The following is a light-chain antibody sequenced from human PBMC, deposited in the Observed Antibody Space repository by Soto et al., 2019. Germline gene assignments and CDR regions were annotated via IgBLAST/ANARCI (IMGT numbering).Light chain of an antibody. V-gene: IGKV3-11*01. CDR3: QQRSNWPLT. CDR2: DAS. Sequence: EIVLTQSPATLSLSPGERATLSCRASQSVSSYLAWYQHKPGQAPRLLIYDASNRATGIPARFSGSGSGTGFTLTISGLEPEDFAVYYCQQRSNWPLTFGGGTKVDIK. CDR1: QSVSSY. J-gene: IGKJ4*01.